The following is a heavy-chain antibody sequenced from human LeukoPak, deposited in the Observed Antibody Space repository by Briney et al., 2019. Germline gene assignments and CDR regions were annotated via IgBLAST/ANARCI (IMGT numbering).Heavy chain of an antibody. V-gene: IGHV3-53*01. CDR3: ARDRTYCSGGSCYSNAFDI. J-gene: IGHJ3*02. CDR1: GFTFTTYW. CDR2: IYSGGST. D-gene: IGHD2-15*01. Sequence: GGSLRLSCAASGFTFTTYWMTWVRQAPGKGLEWVSVIYSGGSTYYADSVKGRFTISRDNSKNTLYLQMNSLRAEDTAVYYCARDRTYCSGGSCYSNAFDIWGQGTMVTVSS.